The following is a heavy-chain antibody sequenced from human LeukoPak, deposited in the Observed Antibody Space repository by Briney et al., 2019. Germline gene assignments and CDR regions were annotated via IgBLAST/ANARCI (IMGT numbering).Heavy chain of an antibody. CDR1: GFNFVEYG. D-gene: IGHD6-6*01. CDR3: TKDAGVGSSSPSFYFYMGA. CDR2: VNWNSGST. V-gene: IGHV3-9*01. J-gene: IGHJ6*03. Sequence: GGSLRLSCAACGFNFVEYGMHWVRQAPGKGLEWVSSVNWNSGSTAYADSVKGRFTVSRDNAKKSVYLQMDSLRPDDTALYYCTKDAGVGSSSPSFYFYMGAWGKGTTVSVSS.